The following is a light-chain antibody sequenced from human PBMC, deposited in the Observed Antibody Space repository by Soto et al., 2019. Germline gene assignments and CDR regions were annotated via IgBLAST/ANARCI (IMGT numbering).Light chain of an antibody. J-gene: IGKJ1*01. V-gene: IGKV1-5*03. CDR3: QQGNTYST. CDR2: QTS. CDR1: QSIDSW. Sequence: DIQLTQSPSILSASVGDRVTITCRARQSIDSWLAWYQQKPGKAPNLLIFQTSNLESGVPSRFSGSGSGTEFTLTISSLQPDDFATYYCQQGNTYSTFGQGTKVETK.